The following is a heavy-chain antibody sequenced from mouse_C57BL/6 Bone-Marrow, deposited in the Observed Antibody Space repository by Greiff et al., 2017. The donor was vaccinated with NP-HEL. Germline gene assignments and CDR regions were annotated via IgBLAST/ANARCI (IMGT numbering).Heavy chain of an antibody. CDR3: TRRNVWYFDV. V-gene: IGHV5-9-1*02. CDR2: ISSGGDYI. J-gene: IGHJ1*03. Sequence: EVQVVESGEGLVKPGGSLKLSCAASGFTFSSYAMSWVRQTPEKRLEWVAYISSGGDYIYYADTVKGRFTISRDNARNTLYLQMSSLKAEDTAMYYCTRRNVWYFDVWGTGTTVTVSS. CDR1: GFTFSSYA.